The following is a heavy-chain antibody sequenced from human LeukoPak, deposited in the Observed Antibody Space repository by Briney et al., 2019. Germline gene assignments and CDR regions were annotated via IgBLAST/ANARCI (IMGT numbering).Heavy chain of an antibody. J-gene: IGHJ4*02. Sequence: GESLKISCKGSGYSFTNYWIGWVRQMPGKGLEWMGIIYPGDSDTRYSPSFQGQVTISADKSISTAYLQWSSLKASDTAMYYCARRYWNDVKWTYYFDYWGQGTLVTVSS. CDR1: GYSFTNYW. CDR3: ARRYWNDVKWTYYFDY. V-gene: IGHV5-51*01. CDR2: IYPGDSDT. D-gene: IGHD1-1*01.